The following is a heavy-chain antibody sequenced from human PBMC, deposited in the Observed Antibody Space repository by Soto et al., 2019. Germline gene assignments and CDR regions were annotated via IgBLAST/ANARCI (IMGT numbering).Heavy chain of an antibody. J-gene: IGHJ4*02. Sequence: GGSLRLSCAASGFSFRTYGMHWVRQAPGKGLGWVADISYDGSNKYYADSVKGRFTISRDNSKTTLYLQMNSLRAEDTAVYYCARDLRSDYSISHWGQGTLVTVSS. CDR3: ARDLRSDYSISH. D-gene: IGHD4-4*01. CDR1: GFSFRTYG. CDR2: ISYDGSNK. V-gene: IGHV3-30*03.